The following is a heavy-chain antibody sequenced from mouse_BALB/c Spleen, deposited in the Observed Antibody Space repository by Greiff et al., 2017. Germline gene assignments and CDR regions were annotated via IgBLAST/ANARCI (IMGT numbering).Heavy chain of an antibody. Sequence: EVKLQESGPGLVKPSQSLSLTCSVTGYSITSGYYWNWIRQFPGNKLEWMGYISYDGSNNYNPSLKNRISITRDTSKNQFFLKLNSVTTEDTATYYCARGSTTATGMYYWGQGTSVTVSS. CDR3: ARGSTTATGMYY. J-gene: IGHJ4*01. CDR2: ISYDGSN. D-gene: IGHD1-2*01. CDR1: GYSITSGYY. V-gene: IGHV3-6*02.